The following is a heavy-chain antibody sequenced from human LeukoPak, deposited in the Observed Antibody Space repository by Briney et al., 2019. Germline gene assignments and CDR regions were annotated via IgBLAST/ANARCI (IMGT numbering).Heavy chain of an antibody. V-gene: IGHV3-64*01. CDR2: ISSNGGST. D-gene: IGHD6-13*01. CDR1: GFTFSSYA. CDR3: ARDGYSSSWYVRGYYSYMDV. J-gene: IGHJ6*03. Sequence: GGSLRLSCAASGFTFSSYAMHWVRQAPGKGLEYVSAISSNGGSTYYANSVKGRFTISRDNSKNTLYLQMGSLRAEDMAVYYCARDGYSSSWYVRGYYSYMDVWGKGTTVTVSS.